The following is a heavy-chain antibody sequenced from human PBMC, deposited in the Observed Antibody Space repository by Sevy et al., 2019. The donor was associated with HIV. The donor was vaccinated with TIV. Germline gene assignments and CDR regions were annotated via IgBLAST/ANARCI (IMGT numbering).Heavy chain of an antibody. J-gene: IGHJ4*02. D-gene: IGHD3-10*02. CDR2: IWNDGSNK. CDR1: GFTFSSYG. CDR3: ARDVRGEGIRPGDLDY. Sequence: LTCAASGFTFSSYGMQWVRQAPGKGLEWVAVIWNDGSNKYYADSVKGRFTTSRDNSTNTLYLQMNSLRAEDTAVYYCARDVRGEGIRPGDLDYWGQGTLVTVSS. V-gene: IGHV3-33*01.